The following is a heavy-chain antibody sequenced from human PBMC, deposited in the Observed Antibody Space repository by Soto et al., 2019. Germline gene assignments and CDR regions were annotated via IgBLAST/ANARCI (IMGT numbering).Heavy chain of an antibody. CDR3: ARVSSSIVVVPDYGMDV. D-gene: IGHD2-15*01. CDR2: ISGKNGNT. V-gene: IGHV1-18*04. Sequence: QVQLVQSGVEVKKPGASVQVSCKASGYTFISHGISWVRQAPGQGREWMGWISGKNGNTNYAQKLQGRVTLTTDTSTSTAYREVRSMRSDDTAVYYCARVSSSIVVVPDYGMDVWGQGTTVTVSS. J-gene: IGHJ6*02. CDR1: GYTFISHG.